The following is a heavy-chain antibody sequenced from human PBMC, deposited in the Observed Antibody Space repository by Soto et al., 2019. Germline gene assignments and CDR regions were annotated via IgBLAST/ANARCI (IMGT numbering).Heavy chain of an antibody. D-gene: IGHD2-21*01. CDR1: GGSISSGGYS. V-gene: IGHV4-30-2*01. J-gene: IGHJ3*02. CDR3: ARDLYVRGEARAFDI. Sequence: QLQLQESGSGLVKPSQTLSLTCAVSGGSISSGGYSWSWIRQPPGKGLEWIGYIYHSGSTYYNPSLKSRVTISVDRSKNQFSLKLSSVTAADTAVYYCARDLYVRGEARAFDIWGQGTMVTVSS. CDR2: IYHSGST.